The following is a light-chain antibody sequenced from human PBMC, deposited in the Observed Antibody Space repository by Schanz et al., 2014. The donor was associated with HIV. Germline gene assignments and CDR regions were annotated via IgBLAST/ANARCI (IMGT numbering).Light chain of an antibody. Sequence: QSVLTQPPSASGSPGQSVTISCTGTSSDVAGYDYVSWYQQHPGKAPKLLIYEVNKRPSGVPDRFSGSKSGNTASLAITGLQAEDEAEYYCQSYDSSLGGYVFGTGTKLTVL. V-gene: IGLV2-8*01. J-gene: IGLJ1*01. CDR1: SSDVAGYDY. CDR2: EVN. CDR3: QSYDSSLGGYV.